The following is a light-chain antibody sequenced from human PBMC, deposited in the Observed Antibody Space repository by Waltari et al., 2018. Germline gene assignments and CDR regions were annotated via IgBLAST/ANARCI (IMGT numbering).Light chain of an antibody. Sequence: DIQMTQSPSSLSASVGDRVTITCRASQSISGYLNWYQQKPGKAPKVLIYATSSLQSGVPSRFSGSGSGTYFTLTISSLQPEDFATYYCQQSYRTPPLTFGGGTKVEIK. CDR3: QQSYRTPPLT. CDR1: QSISGY. CDR2: ATS. V-gene: IGKV1-39*01. J-gene: IGKJ4*01.